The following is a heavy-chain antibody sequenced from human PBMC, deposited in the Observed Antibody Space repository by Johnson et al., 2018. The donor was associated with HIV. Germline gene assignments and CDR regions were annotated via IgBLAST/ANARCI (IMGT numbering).Heavy chain of an antibody. J-gene: IGHJ3*02. D-gene: IGHD6-13*01. CDR3: ARHWAAAGRDAFDI. V-gene: IGHV3-30*04. Sequence: QVQLVESGGGVVQPGRSLRLSCAASGFTFSSYTMYWVRQAPGKGLEWVAVISYDGSNEYYADSVKGRFTISRDNSKNTLYLQMNSLRAEDTAVYYCARHWAAAGRDAFDIWGQGTMVSVAS. CDR1: GFTFSSYT. CDR2: ISYDGSNE.